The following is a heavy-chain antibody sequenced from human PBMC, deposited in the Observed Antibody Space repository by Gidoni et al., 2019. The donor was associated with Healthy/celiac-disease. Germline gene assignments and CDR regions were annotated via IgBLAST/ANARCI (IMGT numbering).Heavy chain of an antibody. CDR2: ISYDGSNK. D-gene: IGHD2-2*01. Sequence: ESGGGVVQPGRSLRLSCAASGFTFSSYAMHWVRQAPGKGLEWVAVISYDGSNKYYADSVKGRFTISRDNSKNTLYLQMNSLRAEDTAVYYCASGRYCSSTSCDYPAYDYWGQGTLVTVSS. CDR3: ASGRYCSSTSCDYPAYDY. CDR1: GFTFSSYA. V-gene: IGHV3-30*01. J-gene: IGHJ4*02.